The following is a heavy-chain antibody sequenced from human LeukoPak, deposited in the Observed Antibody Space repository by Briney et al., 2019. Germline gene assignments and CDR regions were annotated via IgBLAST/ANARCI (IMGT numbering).Heavy chain of an antibody. J-gene: IGHJ4*02. CDR1: GESFSGYS. CDR3: ARRAALRYFDWFKGFDY. D-gene: IGHD3-9*01. CDR2: INHSGST. V-gene: IGHV4-34*01. Sequence: SETLSLTCVVYGESFSGYSWSWIRQPPGKGLEWIGEINHSGSTNYNPSLKSRVTISVDTSKNQFSLKLSSVTAADTAVYYCARRAALRYFDWFKGFDYWGQGTLVTVSS.